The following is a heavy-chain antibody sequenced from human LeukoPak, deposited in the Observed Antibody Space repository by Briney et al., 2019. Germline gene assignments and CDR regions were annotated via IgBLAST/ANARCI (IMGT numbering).Heavy chain of an antibody. V-gene: IGHV4-59*01. CDR2: IYYSGST. CDR1: GGSISSYY. CDR3: ASRYCSGGSCYGSVYYGMDV. Sequence: SETLSLTCTVSGGSISSYYWSWILQPPGKGLEWIGYIYYSGSTNYNPSLKSRVTISVDTSKNQFSLKLSSVTAADTAVYYCASRYCSGGSCYGSVYYGMDVWGQGTTVTVSS. J-gene: IGHJ6*02. D-gene: IGHD2-15*01.